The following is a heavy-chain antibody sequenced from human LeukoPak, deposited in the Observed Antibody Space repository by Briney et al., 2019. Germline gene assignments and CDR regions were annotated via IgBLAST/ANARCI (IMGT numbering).Heavy chain of an antibody. J-gene: IGHJ4*02. CDR2: INHSRST. V-gene: IGHV4-34*01. CDR1: GGSFSGYY. D-gene: IGHD3-3*01. Sequence: SETLSLTCDVYGGSFSGYYWSWVRQPPGKGLEWIGEINHSRSTNYNPSLKSRVTISVDTSKNQFSLKLSSVTAADTAVYYCARGLREWLFDYWGQGTLVTVSS. CDR3: ARGLREWLFDY.